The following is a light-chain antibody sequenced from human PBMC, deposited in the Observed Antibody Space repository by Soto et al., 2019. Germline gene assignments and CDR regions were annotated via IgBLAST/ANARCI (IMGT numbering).Light chain of an antibody. CDR2: GAS. Sequence: EIVLTQSPGTLSLSPGERATLSCRASQSVSSSYLAWYQQKPGQAPRLLIYGASSRATGIPDRFSGSGSGTDFTLTISRLEREDVAVYYCQQYGSSSLSFGGGTKVEIK. V-gene: IGKV3-20*01. J-gene: IGKJ4*01. CDR1: QSVSSSY. CDR3: QQYGSSSLS.